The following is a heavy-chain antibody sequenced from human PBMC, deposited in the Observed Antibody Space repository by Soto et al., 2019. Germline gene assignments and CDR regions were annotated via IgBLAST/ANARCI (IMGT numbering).Heavy chain of an antibody. CDR2: ISYDGSNK. D-gene: IGHD3-3*01. V-gene: IGHV3-30-3*01. J-gene: IGHJ6*02. Sequence: QVQLVESGGGVVQPGRSLRLSCAASGFTFSSYAMHWVRQAPGKGLEWVAVISYDGSNKYYADPVKGRFTISRDTSKNTLYLQMNSLRAEDTAVYYCAREDYDFWSGYSIYYYYGMDVWGQGTTVTVSS. CDR1: GFTFSSYA. CDR3: AREDYDFWSGYSIYYYYGMDV.